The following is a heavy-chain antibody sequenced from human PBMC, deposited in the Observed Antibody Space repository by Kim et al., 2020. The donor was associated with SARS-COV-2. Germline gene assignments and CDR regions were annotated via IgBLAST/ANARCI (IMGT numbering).Heavy chain of an antibody. Sequence: GGSLRLSCAASGFTFSSYGMHWVRQAPGKGLEWVAVISYDGSNKYYADSVKGRFTISRDNSKNTLYLQMNSLRAEDTAVYYCAKDIGSPYYDILTGYYGGYDYYYYGMDVWGQGTTVTVSS. J-gene: IGHJ6*02. V-gene: IGHV3-30*18. CDR2: ISYDGSNK. CDR1: GFTFSSYG. D-gene: IGHD3-9*01. CDR3: AKDIGSPYYDILTGYYGGYDYYYYGMDV.